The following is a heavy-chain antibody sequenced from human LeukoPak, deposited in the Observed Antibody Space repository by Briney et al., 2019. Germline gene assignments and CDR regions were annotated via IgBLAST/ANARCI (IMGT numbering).Heavy chain of an antibody. V-gene: IGHV5-51*01. CDR3: ARLTGAQYFFDY. CDR1: GYSFTTYW. Sequence: GESLKISCKASGYSFTTYWIGWVRQLPGKGLECMGIIYPADSDTRYSPSFQGQVTISADKSISTAYLQWSSLKASDTAMYYCARLTGAQYFFDYWGQGTLVTVSS. J-gene: IGHJ4*02. D-gene: IGHD2-8*02. CDR2: IYPADSDT.